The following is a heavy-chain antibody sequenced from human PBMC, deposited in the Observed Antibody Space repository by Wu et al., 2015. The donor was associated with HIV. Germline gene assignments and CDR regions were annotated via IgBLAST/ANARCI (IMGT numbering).Heavy chain of an antibody. V-gene: IGHV1-2*02. J-gene: IGHJ3*02. CDR2: INPNSGFT. D-gene: IGHD1-7*01. CDR1: QYTFTAFY. CDR3: ARGETHITGTSRGVXFDI. Sequence: QVQLVQSGPEVRKPGASVKVSCKASQYTFTAFYIHWVRQAPGQGLEWMGWINPNSGFTHFAQRFQGRLTVTRDTSIDTVDMEVNGLRSDDTAIYFCARGETHITGTSRGVXFDIWGQGTVVTVSS.